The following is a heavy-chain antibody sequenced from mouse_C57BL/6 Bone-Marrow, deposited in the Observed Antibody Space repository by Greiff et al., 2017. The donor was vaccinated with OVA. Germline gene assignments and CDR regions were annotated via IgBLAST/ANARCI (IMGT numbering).Heavy chain of an antibody. Sequence: VKLMESGPGLVQPSQSLSITCTVSGFSLTSYGVHWVRQSPGKGLEWLGVIWRGGSTDYNAAFMSRLSITKDNSKSQVFFKMNSLQADDTAIYYCAKNYGHYYGSFYWYFEVWGTGTTVTVSS. CDR1: GFSLTSYG. CDR2: IWRGGST. J-gene: IGHJ1*03. D-gene: IGHD1-1*01. CDR3: AKNYGHYYGSFYWYFEV. V-gene: IGHV2-5*01.